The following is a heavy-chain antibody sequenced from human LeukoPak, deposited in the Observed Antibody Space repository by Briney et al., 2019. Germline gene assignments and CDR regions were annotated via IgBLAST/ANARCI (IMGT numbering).Heavy chain of an antibody. Sequence: PSETLSLTCTVSGGSISTSNYYWGWIRQPPGKGLEWIGNIFYSGSTYYNPSLKSRVTISVDTSKNQFSLKLSSVTAADTAVYYCARVIYDPRGYFDYWGQGTLVTVSS. CDR1: GGSISTSNYY. J-gene: IGHJ4*02. CDR3: ARVIYDPRGYFDY. CDR2: IFYSGST. D-gene: IGHD3-22*01. V-gene: IGHV4-39*07.